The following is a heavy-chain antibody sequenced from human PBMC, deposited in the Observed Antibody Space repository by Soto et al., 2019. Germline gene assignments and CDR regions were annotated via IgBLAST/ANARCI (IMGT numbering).Heavy chain of an antibody. CDR2: IIPIFGTA. V-gene: IGHV1-69*01. Sequence: QVQLVQSGAEVKKPGSSVKVSCKASGGTFSSYAISWVRQAPGQGLEWMGGIIPIFGTANYAQKFQGRVTITADESTSTAYMELSSVRSEDTAVYYCASNDCSGGSCYFAEYFQHWGQGTLVTVSS. J-gene: IGHJ1*01. CDR1: GGTFSSYA. CDR3: ASNDCSGGSCYFAEYFQH. D-gene: IGHD2-15*01.